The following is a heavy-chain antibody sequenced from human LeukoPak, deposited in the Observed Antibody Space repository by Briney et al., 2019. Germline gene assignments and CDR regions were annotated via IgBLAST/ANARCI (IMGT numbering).Heavy chain of an antibody. CDR3: AKHDDSSGYFDY. D-gene: IGHD3-22*01. CDR2: ISYDGSNK. Sequence: GGSLRLSCAASGFTFSSYGMHWVRQAPGKGLEWVAVISYDGSNKYYADSVKGRFTISRDNSKNTLYLQMNSLRAEDTAVYYCAKHDDSSGYFDYWGQGTLVTVSS. CDR1: GFTFSSYG. J-gene: IGHJ4*02. V-gene: IGHV3-30*18.